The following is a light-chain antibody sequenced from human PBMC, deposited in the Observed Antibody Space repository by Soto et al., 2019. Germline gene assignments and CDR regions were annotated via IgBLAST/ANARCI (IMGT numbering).Light chain of an antibody. V-gene: IGKV1-33*01. CDR1: QNINNY. CDR3: QQTYSTPPT. J-gene: IGKJ1*01. CDR2: DAS. Sequence: DIQMTQSPSSLSASVGDRVTITCQASQNINNYLNWYQQKPGRAPKLLIYDASNLEAGVPSRFRGSGSGTDFTFTISRLQPEDIATYYCQQTYSTPPTFGQGTKVEIK.